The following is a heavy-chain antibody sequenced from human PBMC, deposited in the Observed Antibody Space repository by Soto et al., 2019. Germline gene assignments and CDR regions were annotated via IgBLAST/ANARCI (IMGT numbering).Heavy chain of an antibody. Sequence: SETLSLTCTVSGGSISSYYWSWIRQPPGKGLEWIGYIYYSGSTNYNPSLKSRVTISVDTSKNQFSLKLSSVTAADTAVYYCAGFEVAVAGEGDWGQGTLVTVSS. CDR1: GGSISSYY. CDR3: AGFEVAVAGEGD. V-gene: IGHV4-59*08. D-gene: IGHD6-19*01. J-gene: IGHJ4*02. CDR2: IYYSGST.